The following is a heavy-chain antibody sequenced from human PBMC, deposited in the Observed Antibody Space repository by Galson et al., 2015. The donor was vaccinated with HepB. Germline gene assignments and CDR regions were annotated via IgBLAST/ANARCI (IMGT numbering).Heavy chain of an antibody. CDR3: ARGFGARIQALDS. CDR1: GGPISSGSHY. Sequence: SETLSLTCTVYGGPISSGSHYWIWVRQPPGKRLEWIGYIFYSGSTNFNPSLRSRVTMSVDTSKSQFSLSLHSVTVADTAVYYCARGFGARIQALDSWGQGTLVTVSS. CDR2: IFYSGST. V-gene: IGHV4-61*01. J-gene: IGHJ4*02. D-gene: IGHD3-10*01.